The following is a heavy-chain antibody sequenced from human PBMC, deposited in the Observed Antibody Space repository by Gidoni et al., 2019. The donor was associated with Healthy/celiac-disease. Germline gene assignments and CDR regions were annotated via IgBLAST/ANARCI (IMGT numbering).Heavy chain of an antibody. CDR3: ATYYYDSSGYYHYDAFDI. V-gene: IGHV4-31*03. Sequence: QVQLQESGPGLVKPSQTLSLTCTVSGGSISSGGYYWSWIRQHPGKGLEWIGYIYDSGSTYYNPSLKRRVTISVDTSKNQFSLKLSSVTAADTAVYYCATYYYDSSGYYHYDAFDIWGQGTMVTVSS. CDR2: IYDSGST. CDR1: GGSISSGGYY. J-gene: IGHJ3*02. D-gene: IGHD3-22*01.